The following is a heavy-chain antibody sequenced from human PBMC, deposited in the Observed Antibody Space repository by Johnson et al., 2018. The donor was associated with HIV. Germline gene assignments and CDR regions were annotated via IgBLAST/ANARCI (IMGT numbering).Heavy chain of an antibody. D-gene: IGHD3-16*02. Sequence: VQLVESGGGLVTPGGSLRLSCAASGSTFSNAWMNWVRQAPGKGLEWVGRIKSKPDGGTTDCAAPSKGRFTIYRDDTKNTLYLQMSSLKIEDTAVYHCTTDQAVDYVWVDYRYAFDIWGQGTMVTVSS. V-gene: IGHV3-15*01. CDR3: TTDQAVDYVWVDYRYAFDI. J-gene: IGHJ3*02. CDR2: IKSKPDGGTT. CDR1: GSTFSNAW.